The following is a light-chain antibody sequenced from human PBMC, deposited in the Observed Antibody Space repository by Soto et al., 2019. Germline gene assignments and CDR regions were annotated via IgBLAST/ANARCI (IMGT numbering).Light chain of an antibody. CDR1: TSDVGGYNY. Sequence: QSVLTQPASVSGSPGQSITISCTGSTSDVGGYNYVSWYQQHPGKAPKLMIYEVSNRPSGVSNRFSGSKSGNTASLTISGLQTVDEADYYCSSYTSGSTLVFGTGTKVTVL. CDR3: SSYTSGSTLV. J-gene: IGLJ1*01. V-gene: IGLV2-14*01. CDR2: EVS.